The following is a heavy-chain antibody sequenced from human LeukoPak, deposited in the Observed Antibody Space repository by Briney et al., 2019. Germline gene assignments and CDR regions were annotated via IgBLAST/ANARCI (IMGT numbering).Heavy chain of an antibody. V-gene: IGHV4-38-2*02. D-gene: IGHD3-10*02. CDR3: ASMIGYYYYYMDV. J-gene: IGHJ6*03. Sequence: PLETLSLTCTVSGYSISSGYYWGWIRQPPGKGLEWIGSIYHSGSTYYNPSLKSRVTISVDTSKNQFSLKLSSVTAADTAVYYCASMIGYYYYYMDVWGKGTTVTVSS. CDR2: IYHSGST. CDR1: GYSISSGYY.